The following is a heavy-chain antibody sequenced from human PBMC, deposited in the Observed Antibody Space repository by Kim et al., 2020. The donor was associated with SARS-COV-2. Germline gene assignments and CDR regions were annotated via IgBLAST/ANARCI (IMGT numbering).Heavy chain of an antibody. V-gene: IGHV4-34*01. J-gene: IGHJ4*02. CDR3: ARGPSGGVPEPFDY. D-gene: IGHD6-25*01. Sequence: NPSRKRRVTISVDTSKNQFSLKLSSVTAADTAVYYCARGPSGGVPEPFDYWGQGTLVTVSS.